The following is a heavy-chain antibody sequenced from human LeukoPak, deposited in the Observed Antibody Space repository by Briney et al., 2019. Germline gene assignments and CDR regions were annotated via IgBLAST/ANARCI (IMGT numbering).Heavy chain of an antibody. V-gene: IGHV1-8*01. CDR1: GYTFSSYD. CDR3: ARGLGNDGIFDY. J-gene: IGHJ4*02. CDR2: MNPNSGNT. Sequence: ASVKVSCKASGYTFSSYDINWVRQATGQGLEWMGWMNPNSGNTGYAQKFQGRVTMTRNTSISTAYMELSSLRSEDTAVYYCARGLGNDGIFDYWGQGTLVTVSS. D-gene: IGHD1-1*01.